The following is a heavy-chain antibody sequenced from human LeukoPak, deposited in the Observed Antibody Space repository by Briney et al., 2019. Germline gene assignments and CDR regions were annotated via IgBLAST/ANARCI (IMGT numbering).Heavy chain of an antibody. Sequence: ASVKVSCKASGYTFTGYYMHWVRQAPGQGLEWMGWINPNSGGTNYAQKFQGRVTMTRDTSISTAYMELSRLRSDDTVVYYCARVQGYCSSTSCYPDTNFDYWGQGTLVTVSS. D-gene: IGHD2-2*01. CDR3: ARVQGYCSSTSCYPDTNFDY. V-gene: IGHV1-2*02. J-gene: IGHJ4*02. CDR1: GYTFTGYY. CDR2: INPNSGGT.